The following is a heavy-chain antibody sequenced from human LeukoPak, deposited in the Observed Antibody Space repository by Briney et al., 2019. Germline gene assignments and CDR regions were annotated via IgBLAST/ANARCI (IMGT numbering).Heavy chain of an antibody. CDR2: ISAYNGNT. J-gene: IGHJ4*02. D-gene: IGHD6-13*01. CDR3: ARDLGVAAAGTGLY. CDR1: GYTLTSYG. V-gene: IGHV1-18*01. Sequence: ASVKVSCKASGYTLTSYGISWVRQAPGQGLEWMGWISAYNGNTNYAQKLQGRVTMTTDTSTSTAYMELRSLRSDDTAVYYCARDLGVAAAGTGLYWGQGTLVTVSS.